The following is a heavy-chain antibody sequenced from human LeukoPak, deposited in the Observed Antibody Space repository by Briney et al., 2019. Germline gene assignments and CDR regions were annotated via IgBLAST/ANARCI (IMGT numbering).Heavy chain of an antibody. D-gene: IGHD3-16*02. CDR3: ARVNDYVWGSYQAAFDI. V-gene: IGHV1-8*03. CDR1: GYTFTSYD. J-gene: IGHJ3*02. CDR2: MNPNSGNT. Sequence: ASVKVSCKASGYTFTSYDINWVRQATGQGLEWMGWMNPNSGNTGYPQKFQGRVTITRNTSISTAYMELSSLRSEDTAVYYCARVNDYVWGSYQAAFDIWGQGTMVTVSS.